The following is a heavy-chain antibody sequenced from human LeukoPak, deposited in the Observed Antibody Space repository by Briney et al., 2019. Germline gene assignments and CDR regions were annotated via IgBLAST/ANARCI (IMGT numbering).Heavy chain of an antibody. CDR3: ARGDRDYDILTGYSKRWFDP. CDR2: IIPIFGPA. J-gene: IGHJ5*02. CDR1: GGTFSNYA. D-gene: IGHD3-9*01. Sequence: SVKVSCKASGGTFSNYAISWVRQAPGQGLEWMGGIIPIFGPANYAQKFQGRVTITADEFTSTAYMELSSLRSEDTAVYYCARGDRDYDILTGYSKRWFDPWGQGTLVTVSS. V-gene: IGHV1-69*01.